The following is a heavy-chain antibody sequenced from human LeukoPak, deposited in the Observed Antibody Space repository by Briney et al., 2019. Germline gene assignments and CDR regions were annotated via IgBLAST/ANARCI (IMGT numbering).Heavy chain of an antibody. Sequence: HWASVKVSCKASGGTFSSYAISWVRQAPGQGLEWMGGIIPIFGTANYAQKSQGRVTITADESTSTAYMELSSLRSEDTAVYYCARHGGSYDYYYYYGMDVWGQGTTVTVSS. CDR3: ARHGGSYDYYYYYGMDV. CDR1: GGTFSSYA. D-gene: IGHD1-26*01. J-gene: IGHJ6*02. CDR2: IIPIFGTA. V-gene: IGHV1-69*13.